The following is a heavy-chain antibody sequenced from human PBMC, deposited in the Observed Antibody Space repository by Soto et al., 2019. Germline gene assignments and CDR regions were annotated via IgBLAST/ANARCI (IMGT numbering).Heavy chain of an antibody. CDR1: GGTFSSYT. CDR3: ARSPYDSSPFDY. Sequence: QVQLVQSGAEVKKPGSSVKVSCKASGGTFSSYTISWVRQAPGQGLEWMGRIIPILGIANYAQKFQGRVTIPAGXSTSTAYMELSSLRSEDTAVYYCARSPYDSSPFDYWGQGTLVTVSS. D-gene: IGHD3-22*01. V-gene: IGHV1-69*02. J-gene: IGHJ4*02. CDR2: IIPILGIA.